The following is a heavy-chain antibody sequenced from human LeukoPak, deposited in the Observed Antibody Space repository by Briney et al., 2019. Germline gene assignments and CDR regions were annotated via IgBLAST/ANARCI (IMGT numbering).Heavy chain of an antibody. D-gene: IGHD2-8*02. CDR3: ARLWWPDAFVM. CDR1: GGSINSSSYH. Sequence: SETLSLTCTVSGGSINSSSYHWRWVRQPPGEALEWIASIYHSVYTYYYPSLKSRVNISVDTSKRQVSLKLSSVTAADVAVYYCARLWWPDAFVMWGQGTMV. V-gene: IGHV4-39*01. CDR2: IYHSVYT. J-gene: IGHJ3*02.